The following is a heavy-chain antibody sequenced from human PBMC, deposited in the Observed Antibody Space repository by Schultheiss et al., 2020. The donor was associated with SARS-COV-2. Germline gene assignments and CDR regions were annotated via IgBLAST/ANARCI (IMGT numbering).Heavy chain of an antibody. D-gene: IGHD2-15*01. Sequence: GGSLRLSCAASGFTFSSYAMSWVRQAPGKGLEWVSAISGTGASTYYADSVKGRFTISRDNSKNTLYLQMNSLRAEDTAVYYCARMEVVAARGMDVWGQGTTVTVSS. CDR1: GFTFSSYA. J-gene: IGHJ6*02. CDR3: ARMEVVAARGMDV. V-gene: IGHV3-23*01. CDR2: ISGTGAST.